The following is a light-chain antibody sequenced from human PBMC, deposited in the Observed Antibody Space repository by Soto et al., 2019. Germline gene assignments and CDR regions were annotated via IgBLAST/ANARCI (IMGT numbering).Light chain of an antibody. J-gene: IGLJ3*02. CDR3: SSYTSSSTWV. CDR2: EVS. CDR1: SSDVGGCNY. Sequence: QSALTQPASVSGSPGQSITISCTGTSSDVGGCNYVSWYQQHPGKVPKLIIYEVSNRPSGISTRFSGSKSGNTASLTISGLQAEDEADYYCSSYTSSSTWVFGGGTKLTVL. V-gene: IGLV2-14*01.